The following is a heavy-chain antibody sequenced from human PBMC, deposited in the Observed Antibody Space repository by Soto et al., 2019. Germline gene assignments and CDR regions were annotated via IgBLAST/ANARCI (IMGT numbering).Heavy chain of an antibody. Sequence: GGSLRLSCAASGFTFSSYAMSWVRQAPGKGLEWVSAISGSGGSTYYADSVKGRFTISRDNSKNTLYLQMNSLRAEDTAVYYCARVDYYDSSGDFDYWGQGTLVTVSS. D-gene: IGHD3-22*01. V-gene: IGHV3-23*01. CDR2: ISGSGGST. J-gene: IGHJ4*02. CDR1: GFTFSSYA. CDR3: ARVDYYDSSGDFDY.